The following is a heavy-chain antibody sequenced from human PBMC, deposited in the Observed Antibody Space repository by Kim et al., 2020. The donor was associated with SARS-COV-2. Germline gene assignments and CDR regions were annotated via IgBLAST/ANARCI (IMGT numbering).Heavy chain of an antibody. Sequence: SETLSLTCTVFGDSINDYYWSWIRQSPGKGREWIGYVFYLGSTNYNPSLRSRVTISVDTSKNQFSLRLTSVTAADTAVYYCARSSSSWNNWFDPWGQGTLVTVSS. D-gene: IGHD6-13*01. J-gene: IGHJ5*01. V-gene: IGHV4-59*01. CDR3: ARSSSSWNNWFDP. CDR2: VFYLGST. CDR1: GDSINDYY.